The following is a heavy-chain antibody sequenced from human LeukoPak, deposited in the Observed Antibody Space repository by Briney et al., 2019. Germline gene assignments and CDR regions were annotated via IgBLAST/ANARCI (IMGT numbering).Heavy chain of an antibody. CDR2: IYYSGST. D-gene: IGHD5-18*01. V-gene: IGHV4-59*01. J-gene: IGHJ4*02. CDR1: GGSISSYY. CDR3: ARALRGYSYGFDY. Sequence: PSETLSLTCTVSGGSISSYYWSWIRQPPGKGLEWIGYIYYSGSTNYNPSLKSRVTISVDTSKNHFSLKLSSVTAADTAVYYCARALRGYSYGFDYWGQGTLVTVSS.